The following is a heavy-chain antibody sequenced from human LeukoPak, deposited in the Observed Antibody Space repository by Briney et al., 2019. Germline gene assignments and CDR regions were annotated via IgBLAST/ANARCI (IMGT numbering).Heavy chain of an antibody. V-gene: IGHV3-74*01. CDR2: INPDGSIT. CDR3: TRDMGGTSDS. Sequence: GGSLRLSCAASGFTFSAFWMHWVRQGPGKEPMWVSRINPDGSITSYADSVKGRFSISRDNAKNTLFLQISSLRAEDTAVYYCTRDMGGTSDSWGQGTLVTVSS. D-gene: IGHD1-14*01. CDR1: GFTFSAFW. J-gene: IGHJ4*02.